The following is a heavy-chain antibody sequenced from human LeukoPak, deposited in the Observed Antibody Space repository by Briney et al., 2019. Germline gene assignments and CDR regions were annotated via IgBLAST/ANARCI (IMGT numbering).Heavy chain of an antibody. Sequence: QAGGSLRLSCAASGFKFSSFSMGWVRQAPGKGLEWLSYITSTSCATYYADSLQGRFTISRDNAKNSLYLQINSLRADDTAVYYCARAIASYGDSAYWGQGTLVTVSS. V-gene: IGHV3-48*04. CDR3: ARAIASYGDSAY. CDR1: GFKFSSFS. J-gene: IGHJ4*02. CDR2: ITSTSCAT. D-gene: IGHD5-18*01.